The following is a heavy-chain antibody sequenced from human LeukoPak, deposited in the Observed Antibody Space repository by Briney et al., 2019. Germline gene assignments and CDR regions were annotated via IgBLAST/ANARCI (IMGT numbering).Heavy chain of an antibody. J-gene: IGHJ4*02. CDR3: AKDLEGGLDY. V-gene: IGHV1-69*05. D-gene: IGHD3-16*01. Sequence: ASVKVFCKASGGTFSSYAISWVRQAPGQGLEWMGGIIPIFGTANYAQKFQGRVTITTDESTSTAYMELSSLRSEDTAVYYCAKDLEGGLDYWGQGTLVTVSS. CDR2: IIPIFGTA. CDR1: GGTFSSYA.